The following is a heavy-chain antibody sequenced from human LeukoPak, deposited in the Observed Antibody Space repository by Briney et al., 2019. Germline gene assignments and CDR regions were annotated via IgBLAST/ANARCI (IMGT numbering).Heavy chain of an antibody. Sequence: SETLSLTCAVYGGSFSGYYWSWIRQPPGKGLEWIGEINHSGSTNYNPSFKSRVTISVDTSKNQFSLKLSSVTAADTAVYYCARGRADYGSGSPLDYWGQGTLVTVSS. CDR2: INHSGST. V-gene: IGHV4-34*01. CDR1: GGSFSGYY. CDR3: ARGRADYGSGSPLDY. D-gene: IGHD3-10*01. J-gene: IGHJ4*02.